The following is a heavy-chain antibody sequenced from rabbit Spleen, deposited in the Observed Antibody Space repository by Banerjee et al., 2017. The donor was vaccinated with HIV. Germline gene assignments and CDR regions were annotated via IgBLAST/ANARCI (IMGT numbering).Heavy chain of an antibody. Sequence: EQLEESGGGLVKPGASLTLTCKASGLDFSGDSYDSYICWVRQAPGKGLNWIACSDTGSRDFTYYASWAKGRCTISKTSSTTVTLQMTSLTAADTATYFCARDLTDVIGWNVGWWGPGTLVTVS. D-gene: IGHD4-1*01. CDR1: GLDFSGDSY. CDR3: ARDLTDVIGWNVGW. V-gene: IGHV1S45*01. J-gene: IGHJ6*01. CDR2: SDTGSRDFT.